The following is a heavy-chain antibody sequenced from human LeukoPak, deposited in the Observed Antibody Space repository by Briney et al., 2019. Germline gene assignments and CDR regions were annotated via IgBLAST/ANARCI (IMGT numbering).Heavy chain of an antibody. J-gene: IGHJ4*02. Sequence: SETLSLTCTVSGGSISSYYWSWIRQPPGKGLEWIGYIYYSGSTNYNPSLKSRVTISVDTSKNQFSLKLSSVTAADTAVYYCARRHLYHYYFDYWGQGTLVTVSS. CDR3: ARRHLYHYYFDY. V-gene: IGHV4-59*08. CDR2: IYYSGST. D-gene: IGHD2-2*01. CDR1: GGSISSYY.